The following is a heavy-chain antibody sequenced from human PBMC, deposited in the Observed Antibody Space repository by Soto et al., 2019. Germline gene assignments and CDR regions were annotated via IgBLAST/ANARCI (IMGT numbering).Heavy chain of an antibody. J-gene: IGHJ5*02. CDR1: GDSVSSNTAS. D-gene: IGHD5-12*01. Sequence: SQTLSLTCAISGDSVSSNTASWNWFRQSPSRGLEWLGSTYFRSKWYNDYAVSVKSRIIINPDTSNNQFSLQLNSVTPEDTAVYFCAKGDNLGPKTGYAFDPWGQGIMVTVSS. CDR2: TYFRSKWYN. V-gene: IGHV6-1*01. CDR3: AKGDNLGPKTGYAFDP.